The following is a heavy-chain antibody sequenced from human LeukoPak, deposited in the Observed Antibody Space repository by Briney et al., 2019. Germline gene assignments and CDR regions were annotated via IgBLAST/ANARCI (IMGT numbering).Heavy chain of an antibody. CDR2: IYYSGST. D-gene: IGHD3-10*01. J-gene: IGHJ3*02. CDR3: ARAGRYYYGSGSYYPGAFDI. Sequence: SETLSLTCTVSGGSISSYYWSWIRQPPGKGLEWNGYIYYSGSTNYSPSLKSRVTISVDTSKNQFSLKLSSVTAADKAVYYCARAGRYYYGSGSYYPGAFDIWGQGTMVTVSS. V-gene: IGHV4-59*01. CDR1: GGSISSYY.